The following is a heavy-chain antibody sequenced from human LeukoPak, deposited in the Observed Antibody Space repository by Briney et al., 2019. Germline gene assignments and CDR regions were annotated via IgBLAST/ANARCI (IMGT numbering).Heavy chain of an antibody. J-gene: IGHJ4*02. CDR1: GGSISSTSYS. V-gene: IGHV4-39*01. Sequence: SETLSLTCTVSGGSISSTSYSWGWIRQPPGKGLEWIGSIYSSGSTYYNASLQSRVTISIETSKNQISLRLNSVTAADTAIYYCAKSGGYGLIDYWGQGTLVTVSS. CDR2: IYSSGST. CDR3: AKSGGYGLIDY. D-gene: IGHD1-26*01.